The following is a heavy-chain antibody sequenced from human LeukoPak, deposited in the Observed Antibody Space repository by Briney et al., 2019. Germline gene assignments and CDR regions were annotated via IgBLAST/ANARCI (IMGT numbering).Heavy chain of an antibody. D-gene: IGHD5-18*01. Sequence: PGGSLRFSCAASGFTFSSYPMSWVRQAPGRGLEWVSVISANSGATYYADSVKGRFTISRDNAKNTLYPQMNNLRGEDTALYYCSKAGDTNYYRYGDYWGQGTLVTVSS. J-gene: IGHJ4*02. CDR1: GFTFSSYP. CDR2: ISANSGAT. V-gene: IGHV3-23*01. CDR3: SKAGDTNYYRYGDY.